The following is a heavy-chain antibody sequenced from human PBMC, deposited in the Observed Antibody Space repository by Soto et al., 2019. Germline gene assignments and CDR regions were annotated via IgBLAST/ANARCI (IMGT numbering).Heavy chain of an antibody. CDR1: GFTFNNYG. CDR3: ARDLSGPLDY. J-gene: IGHJ4*02. V-gene: IGHV3-33*01. CDR2: TRHDGTNK. Sequence: GSLRLSCAASGFTFNNYGMHWVRQAPGKGLEWVAVTRHDGTNKYYADSVKGRFTISRDNSKNTVHLQMNILRGEDTAVYYCARDLSGPLDYWGQGTLVTVSS.